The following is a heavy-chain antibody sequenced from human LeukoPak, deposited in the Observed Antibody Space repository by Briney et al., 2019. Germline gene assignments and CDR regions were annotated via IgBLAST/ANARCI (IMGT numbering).Heavy chain of an antibody. D-gene: IGHD1-26*01. CDR2: FYTSGST. CDR1: GGSIRSYY. Sequence: SETLSLTCTVSGGSIRSYYWSWIRQPAGKGLEWIGRFYTSGSTNYNPSLKSRVTMSVDTSKNQFSLKLSSVTAADTAVYYCARGMEPYYYMDVWGKGTTVTVSS. V-gene: IGHV4-4*07. CDR3: ARGMEPYYYMDV. J-gene: IGHJ6*03.